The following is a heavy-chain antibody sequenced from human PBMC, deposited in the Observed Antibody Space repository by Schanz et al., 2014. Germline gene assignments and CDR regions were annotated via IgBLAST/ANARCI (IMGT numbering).Heavy chain of an antibody. D-gene: IGHD3-10*01. CDR2: ISGGGGTT. CDR1: GFSLDIFA. V-gene: IGHV3-23*01. Sequence: EVHLLESGGGLVEPGGSLRLSCATSGFSLDIFAVSWVRQAPGKGLEWVSAISGGGGTTYYTDSVKGRFTISRDNSKSTLYLQMNSLRAEDTAVYYCAKYRGYYRVSGSYRELEYWGQGTLVTVSS. J-gene: IGHJ4*02. CDR3: AKYRGYYRVSGSYRELEY.